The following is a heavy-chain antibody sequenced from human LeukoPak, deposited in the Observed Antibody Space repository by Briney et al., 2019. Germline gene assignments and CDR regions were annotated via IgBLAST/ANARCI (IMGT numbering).Heavy chain of an antibody. V-gene: IGHV4-4*02. CDR2: IYHSGST. D-gene: IGHD3-10*01. J-gene: IGHJ5*02. CDR1: GGSISSSNW. Sequence: PSGTLSLTCAVSGGSISSSNWWSWVRQPPGKGLEWIGEIYHSGSTNYNPSLKSRVTISVDKSKNQFSLKLSSVTAADTAVYYCARDRPMVRGYNWFDPWGQGTLVTVSS. CDR3: ARDRPMVRGYNWFDP.